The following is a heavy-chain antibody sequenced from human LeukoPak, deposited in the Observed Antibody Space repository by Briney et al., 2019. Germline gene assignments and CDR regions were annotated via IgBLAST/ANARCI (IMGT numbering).Heavy chain of an antibody. Sequence: GGSLRLSCAASGFTFSSYSMNWVRQAPGKGLEGVSSISSSSSYIYYADSVKGRFTISRDNAKNSLYLQMNSLRAEDTAVYYCARDQGRGIWFGELIDAFDIWGQGTMVTVSS. CDR3: ARDQGRGIWFGELIDAFDI. CDR1: GFTFSSYS. D-gene: IGHD3-10*01. CDR2: ISSSSSYI. J-gene: IGHJ3*02. V-gene: IGHV3-21*01.